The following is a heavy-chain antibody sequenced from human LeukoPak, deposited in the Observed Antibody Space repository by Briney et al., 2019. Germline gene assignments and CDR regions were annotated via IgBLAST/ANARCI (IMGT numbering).Heavy chain of an antibody. J-gene: IGHJ4*02. CDR3: ASYDSSGYPTDY. CDR1: GYTFTSYG. CDR2: ISAYNGNT. Sequence: ASVKASCKASGYTFTSYGISWVRQAPGQGLEWMGWISAYNGNTNYAQKLQGRVTMTTDTSTSTAYMELRSLRSDDTAVYYCASYDSSGYPTDYWGQGTLVTVSS. V-gene: IGHV1-18*01. D-gene: IGHD3-22*01.